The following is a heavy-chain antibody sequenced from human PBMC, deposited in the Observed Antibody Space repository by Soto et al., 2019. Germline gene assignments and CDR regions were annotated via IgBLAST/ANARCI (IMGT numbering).Heavy chain of an antibody. CDR2: IIPIFGTA. J-gene: IGHJ6*01. CDR3: VRWSDIVGVPAGAYYYDYGMDV. V-gene: IGHV1-69*01. CDR1: GGTFSSYA. D-gene: IGHD2-2*01. Sequence: QVQLVQSGAEVKKPGSSVKVSCKASGGTFSSYAISWVRQAPGQGLEWMGGIIPIFGTANYAQKFQGRVTITAEETSSRAYMGGSSLRSAGAVVYYCVRWSDIVGVPAGAYYYDYGMDVWGRGTTVPVPS.